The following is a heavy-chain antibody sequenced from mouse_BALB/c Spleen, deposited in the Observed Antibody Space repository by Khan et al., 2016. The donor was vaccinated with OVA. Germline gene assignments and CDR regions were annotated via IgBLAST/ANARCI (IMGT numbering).Heavy chain of an antibody. V-gene: IGHV2-9*02. J-gene: IGHJ2*01. D-gene: IGHD3-3*01. CDR3: ARSKYLARY. CDR2: IWAGGST. CDR1: GYSLTRYG. Sequence: QVQLKESGPGLVVPSQSLSITCTVYGYSLTRYGVHWVRQPPGKGLEWLGLIWAGGSTNYNWALMSRLSISIDNSKSLVFLIMNILQTDYTALYYCARSKYLARYWGQGTTLTVSS.